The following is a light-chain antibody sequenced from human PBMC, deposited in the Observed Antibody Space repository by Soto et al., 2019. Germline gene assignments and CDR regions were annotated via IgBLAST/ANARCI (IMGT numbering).Light chain of an antibody. CDR2: AIS. V-gene: IGKV1-9*01. CDR3: QQINTFPLT. CDR1: QGIGTH. Sequence: DIEMTQSPSFLSASLGDRVTVTCRASQGIGTHLAWYQQKPGGAPQLLIYAISTLRSGVPSRFTGGGSGTEFTLTISSLQPEDFATYYCQQINTFPLTFGGGTKVDIK. J-gene: IGKJ4*01.